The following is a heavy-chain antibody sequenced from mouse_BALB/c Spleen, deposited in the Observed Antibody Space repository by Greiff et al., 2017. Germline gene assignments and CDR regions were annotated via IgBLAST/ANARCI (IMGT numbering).Heavy chain of an antibody. Sequence: QVQLQQPGAELVMPGASVKMSCKASGYTFTDYWMHWVKQRPGQGLEWIGAIDTSDSYTSYNQKFKGKATLTVDESSSTAYMQLSSLTSEDSAVYYCARCIYYYGSSSFDDWGQGTTLTVSS. D-gene: IGHD1-1*01. CDR1: GYTFTDYW. J-gene: IGHJ2*01. CDR2: IDTSDSYT. V-gene: IGHV1-69*01. CDR3: ARCIYYYGSSSFDD.